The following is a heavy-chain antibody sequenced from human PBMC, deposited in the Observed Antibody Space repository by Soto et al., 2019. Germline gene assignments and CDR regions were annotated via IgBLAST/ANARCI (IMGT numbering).Heavy chain of an antibody. J-gene: IGHJ6*02. Sequence: ASVKVSCLASGFTFSDYGLSWVRQAPGQPLEWMGWISGDNINSKYSQKFQGRLTMTTDTSTATASMELRSLTSDDTAVYYCGREWQQLAQEKYYQFNGMDVWGQGTTVT. V-gene: IGHV1-18*01. CDR3: GREWQQLAQEKYYQFNGMDV. CDR1: GFTFSDYG. CDR2: ISGDNINS. D-gene: IGHD6-13*01.